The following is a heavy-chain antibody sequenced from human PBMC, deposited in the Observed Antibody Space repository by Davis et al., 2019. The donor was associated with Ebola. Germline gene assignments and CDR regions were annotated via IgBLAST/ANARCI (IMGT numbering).Heavy chain of an antibody. J-gene: IGHJ6*02. V-gene: IGHV3-30*03. D-gene: IGHD3-3*01. CDR2: VSYDGRHQ. Sequence: GESLKISCAASGFTFSDYYMSWIRQAPGKGLEWVAVVSYDGRHQYYADSVKGRFTISRDNSKNTLNLQMNSLRAEDTAVYYCARYLSEWRSYSYHYYGMDVWGQGTTVTVSS. CDR3: ARYLSEWRSYSYHYYGMDV. CDR1: GFTFSDYY.